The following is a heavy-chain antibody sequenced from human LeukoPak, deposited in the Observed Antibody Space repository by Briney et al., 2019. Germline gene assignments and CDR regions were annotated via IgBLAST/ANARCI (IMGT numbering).Heavy chain of an antibody. J-gene: IGHJ4*02. D-gene: IGHD2-15*01. CDR1: GFTFSSYA. V-gene: IGHV3-23*01. CDR2: ISGSGGST. Sequence: GGSLRLSCAASGFTFSSYAMSRVRQAPGKGLEWVSAISGSGGSTYYADSVKGRFTISRDNSKNTLYLQMNSLRAEDTAVYYCVKGRYCSASSCYNWGGFDYWGQGTLVTVSS. CDR3: VKGRYCSASSCYNWGGFDY.